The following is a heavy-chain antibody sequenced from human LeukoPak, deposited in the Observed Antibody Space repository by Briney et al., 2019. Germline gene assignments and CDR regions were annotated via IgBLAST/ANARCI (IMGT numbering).Heavy chain of an antibody. J-gene: IGHJ6*02. V-gene: IGHV1-24*01. CDR1: GYTLTELS. Sequence: ASVKVSCKVSGYTLTELSMHWVRQAPGKGLEWMGGFDPEDGETIYAQKFQGRVTMTRNTSISTAYMELSSLRSEDTAVYYCASQYCSGGSCYWWPGYYYYGMDVWGQGTTVTVSS. D-gene: IGHD2-15*01. CDR3: ASQYCSGGSCYWWPGYYYYGMDV. CDR2: FDPEDGET.